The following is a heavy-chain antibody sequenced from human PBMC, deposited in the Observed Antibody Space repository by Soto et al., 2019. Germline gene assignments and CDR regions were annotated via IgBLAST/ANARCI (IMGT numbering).Heavy chain of an antibody. CDR1: GGSVSSGYYS. CDR2: INYSGVT. V-gene: IGHV4-61*01. J-gene: IGHJ4*02. CDR3: ARVHYYDSSGKNLYYFDY. Sequence: SETLSLTCSVSGGSVSSGYYSWNWIRQPPGKGLEWIGYINYSGVTHYNPSLKSRVTISVDTSKNQFSLKLSSVTAADTAVYYCARVHYYDSSGKNLYYFDYWGQGTLVTVSS. D-gene: IGHD3-22*01.